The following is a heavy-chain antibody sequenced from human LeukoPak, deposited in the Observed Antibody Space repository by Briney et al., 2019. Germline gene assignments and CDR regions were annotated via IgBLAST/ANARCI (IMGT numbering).Heavy chain of an antibody. CDR2: ITGSGGNT. V-gene: IGHV3-23*01. CDR3: AKWGDYDVLTGYYVSDY. Sequence: HPGGSLRLSCAASGFTFSNYAMSWVRQAPGKGLEWVSAITGSGGNTYYADSVKGRFIISRDNSKNTVFLQMNSLRAEDTAVYYCAKWGDYDVLTGYYVSDYWGQGTLVTVSS. CDR1: GFTFSNYA. D-gene: IGHD3-9*01. J-gene: IGHJ4*02.